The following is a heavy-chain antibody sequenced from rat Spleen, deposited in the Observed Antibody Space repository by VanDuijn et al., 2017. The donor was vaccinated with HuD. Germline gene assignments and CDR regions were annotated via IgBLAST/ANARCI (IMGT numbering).Heavy chain of an antibody. V-gene: IGHV2-63*01. Sequence: QVQLKESGPGLVQPSQTLSLTCTVSGFSLIRYNVHWVRQPPGKGLEWMGRMNYNGDTSYNSALKSRLSISRDTSKSQVFLKMNNLQTEDTAMYFCASQYYYDGYYRDYWGQGVMVTVSS. CDR1: GFSLIRYN. D-gene: IGHD1-12*03. CDR3: ASQYYYDGYYRDY. CDR2: MNYNGDT. J-gene: IGHJ2*01.